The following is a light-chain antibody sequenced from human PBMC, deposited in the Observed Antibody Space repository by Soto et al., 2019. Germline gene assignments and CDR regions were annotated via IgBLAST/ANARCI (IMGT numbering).Light chain of an antibody. J-gene: IGLJ1*01. CDR2: GNS. Sequence: QSVLTQPPSVSGAPGQRVTISCTGSSSNIGAGYDVHWYQQLPGTAPKLLIYGNSNRPSGVPDRFSGSKSGTSASLAITGLQAEDETDFYCQSYDSSRDVFGTGTKVTAL. CDR1: SSNIGAGYD. CDR3: QSYDSSRDV. V-gene: IGLV1-40*01.